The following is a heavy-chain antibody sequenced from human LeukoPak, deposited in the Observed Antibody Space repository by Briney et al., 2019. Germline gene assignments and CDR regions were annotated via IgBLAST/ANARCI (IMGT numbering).Heavy chain of an antibody. CDR1: GYTFTGYY. Sequence: GASVKVSCKASGYTFTGYYMHWVRQAPGQGLEWMGWINPNSGGTNYAQKFQDRVTMTRDTSISTAYTELISLRSDDTAVYYCARDASPFDYWGQGTLVTVSS. CDR2: INPNSGGT. J-gene: IGHJ4*02. V-gene: IGHV1-2*02. CDR3: ARDASPFDY.